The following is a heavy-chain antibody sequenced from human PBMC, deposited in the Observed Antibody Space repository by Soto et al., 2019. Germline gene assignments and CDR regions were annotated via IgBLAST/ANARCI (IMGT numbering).Heavy chain of an antibody. CDR3: ARDAPPMRSGVPPSAFDY. J-gene: IGHJ4*02. CDR1: RYTFNSIA. V-gene: IGHV1-3*01. Sequence: KASSKAPRYTFNSIALHWVCQAPGQRLEWLGWVNGGNGGTSYAQKFQGRVTMTRDTSTSTVYMELSSLRSEDTAVYYCARDAPPMRSGVPPSAFDYWGQGTLVTVSS. D-gene: IGHD2-15*01. CDR2: VNGGNGGT.